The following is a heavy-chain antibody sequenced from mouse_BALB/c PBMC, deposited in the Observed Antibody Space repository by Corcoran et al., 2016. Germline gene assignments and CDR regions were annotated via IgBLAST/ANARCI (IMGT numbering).Heavy chain of an antibody. V-gene: IGHV9-1*02. CDR3: ARWGTTMITSYFDY. CDR2: INTYTGEP. CDR1: GYTFTNYG. J-gene: IGHJ2*01. D-gene: IGHD2-4*01. Sequence: QIQLVQSGPELKKPGETVKISCKASGYTFTNYGMNWVKQAPGKGLKWMGWINTYTGEPTYADDFKGRFPFSLETSASTAYLQINNLKNEDMATYFCARWGTTMITSYFDYWGQGTTLTVSS.